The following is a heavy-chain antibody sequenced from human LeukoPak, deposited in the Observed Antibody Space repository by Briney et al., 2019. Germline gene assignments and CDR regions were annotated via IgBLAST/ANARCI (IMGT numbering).Heavy chain of an antibody. D-gene: IGHD2-2*01. CDR3: ARGGDIVVVPATYYYYYGMDV. CDR1: GYTFTSYG. J-gene: IGHJ6*02. V-gene: IGHV1-18*01. Sequence: GASVKVSCKASGYTFTSYGISWVRQAPGQGLEWMGWISAYNGNTNYAQKLQGRVTMTTDTSTSTAHMELRSLRSDDTAVYYCARGGDIVVVPATYYYYYGMDVWGQGTTVTVSS. CDR2: ISAYNGNT.